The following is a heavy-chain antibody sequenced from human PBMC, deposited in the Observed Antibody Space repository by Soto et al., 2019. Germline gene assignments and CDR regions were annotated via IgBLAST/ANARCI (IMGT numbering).Heavy chain of an antibody. V-gene: IGHV4-59*13. CDR2: IYYTAET. CDR3: AGSRSRGVFFYS. Sequence: SETLSLTCTVSGVSIRSYFWSWVRQPPGKGLEWIGYIYYTAETKLSPSLQSRTTISADTSRKQFSLTLSSVTAADTAIYCCAGSRSRGVFFYSWGQSALVTV. J-gene: IGHJ5*01. D-gene: IGHD3-10*01. CDR1: GVSIRSYF.